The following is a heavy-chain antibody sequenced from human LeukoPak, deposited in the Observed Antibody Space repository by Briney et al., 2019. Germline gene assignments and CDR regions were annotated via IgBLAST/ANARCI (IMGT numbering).Heavy chain of an antibody. CDR2: IKQDGSEK. CDR3: AKEVGGSGSF. Sequence: GGSLRLSCAASGFTFSDYWMTWVRQAPGKGLEWVANIKQDGSEKYYVDSVKGRFTISRDNAKNSLYLQMNSLRAEDTAVYHCAKEVGGSGSFWGQGTLVTVSS. D-gene: IGHD3-10*01. J-gene: IGHJ4*02. V-gene: IGHV3-7*01. CDR1: GFTFSDYW.